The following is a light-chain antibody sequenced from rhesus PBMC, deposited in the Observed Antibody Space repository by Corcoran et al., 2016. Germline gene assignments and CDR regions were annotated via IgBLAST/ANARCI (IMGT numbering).Light chain of an antibody. V-gene: IGKV1S14*01. CDR3: QQHNDYPYT. J-gene: IGKJ2*01. CDR1: PGISSY. Sequence: DIQMTQSPSSLSASVGDTVTITCRASPGISSYLAWYQQKPGKAPKPLIYYASNLESGVPSRFRGSASGTDFTLPIRVLQPEDFAIYYCQQHNDYPYTFGQGTKVEIK. CDR2: YAS.